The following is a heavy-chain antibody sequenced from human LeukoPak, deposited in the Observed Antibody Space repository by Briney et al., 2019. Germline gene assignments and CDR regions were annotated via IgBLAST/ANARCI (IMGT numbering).Heavy chain of an antibody. CDR2: ISGSSGST. D-gene: IGHD3-22*01. CDR3: AKDLRDDSSGYFQPFDY. J-gene: IGHJ4*02. Sequence: PGGSLRLSCAASGFTFSSYAMSWVRQAPGKGLEWVSAISGSSGSTYYADSVKGRFTISRDNSKNTLYLQMNSLRAEDTAVYYCAKDLRDDSSGYFQPFDYWGQGTLVTVSS. V-gene: IGHV3-23*01. CDR1: GFTFSSYA.